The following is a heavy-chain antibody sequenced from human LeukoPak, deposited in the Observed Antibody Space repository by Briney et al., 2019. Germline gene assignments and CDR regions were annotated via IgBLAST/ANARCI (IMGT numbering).Heavy chain of an antibody. CDR1: GFTFSSYS. V-gene: IGHV3-48*01. Sequence: PGGSLRLSCAASGFTFSSYSMNWVRQAPGKGLEWVSYISSSSSTIYYADSVKGRFTIYRDNAKNSLYLQMNSLRAEDTAVYYCARDWGGLTYYYDSSGADYWGQGTLVTVSS. J-gene: IGHJ4*02. D-gene: IGHD3-22*01. CDR3: ARDWGGLTYYYDSSGADY. CDR2: ISSSSSTI.